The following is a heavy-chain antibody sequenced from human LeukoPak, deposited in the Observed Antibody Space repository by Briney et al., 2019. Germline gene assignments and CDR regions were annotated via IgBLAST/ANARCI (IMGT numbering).Heavy chain of an antibody. V-gene: IGHV1-18*01. CDR1: GYTFNRYA. J-gene: IGHJ4*02. CDR2: ISAYNAKT. CDR3: ARGDSIAAADTDY. D-gene: IGHD6-13*01. Sequence: AASVKVSCKASGYTFNRYATSWVRQAPGQGLEWMGWISAYNAKTNYAQKLQGRVTMTTDTSTSTAYMELWSLTSDDTAVYYCARGDSIAAADTDYWGQGTLVTVSS.